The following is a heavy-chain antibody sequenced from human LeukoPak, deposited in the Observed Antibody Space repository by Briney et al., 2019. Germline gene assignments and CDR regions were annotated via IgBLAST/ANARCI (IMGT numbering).Heavy chain of an antibody. CDR3: AKSRESDYYYGMDV. Sequence: PGRSPRLSCAASGFTFSSYGMHWVRQAPGKGLEWVAVISYDGSNKYYADSVKGRFTISRDNSKNTLYLQMNSLRAEDTAVYYCAKSRESDYYYGMDVWGKGTTVTVSS. V-gene: IGHV3-30*18. J-gene: IGHJ6*04. CDR1: GFTFSSYG. D-gene: IGHD3-10*01. CDR2: ISYDGSNK.